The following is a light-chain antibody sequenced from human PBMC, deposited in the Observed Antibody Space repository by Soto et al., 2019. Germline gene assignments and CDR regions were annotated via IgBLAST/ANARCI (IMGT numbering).Light chain of an antibody. V-gene: IGKV3-11*01. CDR3: QQRSNWPSIT. CDR2: DAS. CDR1: QSVSSY. Sequence: DIVLTQSPATLSLSPVERATLSCRASQSVSSYLAWYQQKPGQAPRLLISDASNRATGIPVRFSGSGSGTDFTLTISSLEAEDSAVYYCQQRSNWPSITFGQGTRLEIK. J-gene: IGKJ5*01.